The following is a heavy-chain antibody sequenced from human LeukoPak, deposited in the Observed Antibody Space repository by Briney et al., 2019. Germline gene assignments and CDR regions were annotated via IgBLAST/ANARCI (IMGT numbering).Heavy chain of an antibody. Sequence: GGSLRLSCSAPGFTFSSYAIHWLRQAPRKGLQYVSAISRIGGSTYYADSVKGRFTISRDNSKNTLYLQMSSLRAEGTAVYYGVKGELLWFGELEVFDYWGQGTLVTVSS. J-gene: IGHJ4*02. D-gene: IGHD3-10*01. CDR3: VKGELLWFGELEVFDY. CDR1: GFTFSSYA. V-gene: IGHV3-64D*06. CDR2: ISRIGGST.